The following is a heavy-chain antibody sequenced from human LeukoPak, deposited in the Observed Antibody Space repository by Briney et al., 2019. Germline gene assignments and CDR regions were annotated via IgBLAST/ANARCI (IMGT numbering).Heavy chain of an antibody. J-gene: IGHJ4*02. V-gene: IGHV3-21*01. CDR1: GFTFSSYS. D-gene: IGHD3-10*01. CDR2: ISSSSSYI. Sequence: GGSLRLSCAASGFTFSSYSMNWVRQAPGKGLEWVSSISSSSSYIYYADSVKGRFTVSRDNAKNSLYLQMNSLRAEDTAVYYCARVDVRDYGSGSYSPFLDYWGQGTLVTVSS. CDR3: ARVDVRDYGSGSYSPFLDY.